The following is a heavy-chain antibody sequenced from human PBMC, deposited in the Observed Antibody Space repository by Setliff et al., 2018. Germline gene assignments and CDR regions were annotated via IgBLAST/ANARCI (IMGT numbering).Heavy chain of an antibody. CDR1: GDSISSYF. V-gene: IGHV4-4*07. CDR3: ARGRIAERPEAIDY. Sequence: PSETLSLTCSVSGDSISSYFWTWIRQPAGKGLEWIGRFYISGTTTYNPSLKSRVTMSADTSKNQFSLNLGSVTAADTGVYYCARGRIAERPEAIDYWGQGTPVTVSS. J-gene: IGHJ4*02. CDR2: FYISGTT. D-gene: IGHD6-6*01.